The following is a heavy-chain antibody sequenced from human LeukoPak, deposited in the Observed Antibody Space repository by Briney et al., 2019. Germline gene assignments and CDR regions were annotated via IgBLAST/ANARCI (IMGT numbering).Heavy chain of an antibody. J-gene: IGHJ4*02. D-gene: IGHD6-13*01. CDR3: ARGVSSSWFVDY. Sequence: PSETLSLTCTVSGGSISSYYWSWIRQPPGKGLEWIGYIYYSGSTNYNPSLKSRVTISVDTSKNQFSLKLSFVTAADTAVYYCARGVSSSWFVDYWGQGTLVTVSS. CDR1: GGSISSYY. CDR2: IYYSGST. V-gene: IGHV4-59*12.